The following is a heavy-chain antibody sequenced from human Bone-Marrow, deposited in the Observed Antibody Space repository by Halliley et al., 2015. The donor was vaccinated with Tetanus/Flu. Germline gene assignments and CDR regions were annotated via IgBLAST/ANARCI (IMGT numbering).Heavy chain of an antibody. CDR3: SRSTGAIPGDF. J-gene: IGHJ1*01. Sequence: QLVQSGAEVKKPGASVKVSCKASGYTFTDFGVTWVRQAPGQGLEWLGWRAAYNADTKYTPKLQGRLTLTTASSTSTAYLDLRSLRSDDTALYYCSRSTGAIPGDFWGQGTLVTVSS. CDR1: GYTFTDFG. V-gene: IGHV1-18*01. CDR2: RAAYNADT. D-gene: IGHD1-26*01.